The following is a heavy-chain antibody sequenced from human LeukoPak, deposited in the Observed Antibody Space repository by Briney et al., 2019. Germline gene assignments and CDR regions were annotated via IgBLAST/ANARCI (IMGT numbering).Heavy chain of an antibody. V-gene: IGHV1-46*01. CDR3: ARDKGRPYYDFWSGYRNYYYGMDV. CDR2: INPSGGST. D-gene: IGHD3-3*01. J-gene: IGHJ6*02. Sequence: ASVKVSCKASGYTFTSYYMYWVRQAPGQGLEWMGIINPSGGSTSYAQKFQGRVTMTRDTSTSTVYMELSSLRSEDTAVYYCARDKGRPYYDFWSGYRNYYYGMDVWGQGTTVTVSS. CDR1: GYTFTSYY.